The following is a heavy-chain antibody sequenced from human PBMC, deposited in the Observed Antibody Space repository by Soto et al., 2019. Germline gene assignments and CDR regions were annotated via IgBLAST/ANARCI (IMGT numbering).Heavy chain of an antibody. CDR2: IIPSFDTA. CDR1: GCSFSSFA. V-gene: IGHV1-69*12. CDR3: ARPHSGGVIIPFDY. Sequence: QVQLVQSGAEVKKPGSSVKVSCRASGCSFSSFAFSWVRQVPGQGLEWMGGIIPSFDTANYAQKFQGRVTITADESTSTAYMELSSLTSEDTAVYFCARPHSGGVIIPFDYWGQGTLVTVSS. J-gene: IGHJ4*02. D-gene: IGHD3-16*02.